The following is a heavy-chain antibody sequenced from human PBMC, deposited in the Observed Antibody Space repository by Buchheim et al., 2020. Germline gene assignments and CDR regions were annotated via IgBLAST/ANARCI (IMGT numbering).Heavy chain of an antibody. D-gene: IGHD3-22*01. CDR1: GFTFSGSA. J-gene: IGHJ4*02. CDR2: IRSKANSYAT. Sequence: EVQLVESGGGLVQPGGSLKLSCAASGFTFSGSAMHWVRQASGKGLEWVGRIRSKANSYATAYAASVKGRFTISRDDSKNTAYLQMNSLKTEDTAVYYCTRPMGEVYYYDSSGYYTSDYWGQGTL. CDR3: TRPMGEVYYYDSSGYYTSDY. V-gene: IGHV3-73*02.